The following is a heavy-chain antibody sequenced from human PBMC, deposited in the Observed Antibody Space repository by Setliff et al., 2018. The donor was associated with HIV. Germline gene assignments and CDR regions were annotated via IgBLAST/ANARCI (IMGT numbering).Heavy chain of an antibody. D-gene: IGHD3-10*01. CDR1: GYLFAGYY. CDR3: AREGSPIYYFDY. J-gene: IGHJ4*02. V-gene: IGHV1-2*02. CDR2: INVNSGGT. Sequence: ASVKVSCKASGYLFAGYYMHWVRQAPGHGLEWMGWINVNSGGTKYAQKFQGRVTMTRDTSISTAYMEVSSLRSDDTAVYYCAREGSPIYYFDYWSRGTLVTVS.